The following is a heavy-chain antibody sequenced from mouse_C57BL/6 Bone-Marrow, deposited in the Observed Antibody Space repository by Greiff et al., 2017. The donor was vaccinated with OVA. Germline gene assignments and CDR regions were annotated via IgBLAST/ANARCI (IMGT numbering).Heavy chain of an antibody. V-gene: IGHV1-76*01. CDR2: IYPGSGNT. J-gene: IGHJ3*01. CDR3: ASSCYYDFRFAY. CDR1: GYTFTDYY. Sequence: QVQLQQSGAELVRPGASVKLSCKASGYTFTDYYINWVKQRPGQGLEWIARIYPGSGNTYYNEKFKGKATLTAEKSSSTAYMQLSSLTSEDSAVYFCASSCYYDFRFAYWGQGTLVTVSA. D-gene: IGHD2-4*01.